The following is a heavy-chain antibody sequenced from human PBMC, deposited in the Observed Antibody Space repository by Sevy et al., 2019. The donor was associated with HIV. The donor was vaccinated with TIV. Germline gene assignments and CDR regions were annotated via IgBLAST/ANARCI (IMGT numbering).Heavy chain of an antibody. J-gene: IGHJ4*02. CDR2: VYYSGST. CDR3: ARDFSWNGLDY. V-gene: IGHV4-61*01. D-gene: IGHD1-1*01. CDR1: GGSISSRSYY. Sequence: SETLSLTCTVSGGSISSRSYYWSWIRQPPGKGLEWIGSVYYSGSTNYNPSLKSRVTISVDTFKNQFFLKLSSVTAADTAVYYCARDFSWNGLDYWGQGTLVTVSS.